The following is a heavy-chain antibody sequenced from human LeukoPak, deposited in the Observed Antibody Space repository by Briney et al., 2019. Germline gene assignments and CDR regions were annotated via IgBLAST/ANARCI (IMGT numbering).Heavy chain of an antibody. CDR3: ARATYYYDSSGYYYFDY. J-gene: IGHJ4*02. CDR1: GYSISSGYY. D-gene: IGHD3-22*01. Sequence: SETLSLTCTVSGYSISSGYYWGWIRQPPGKGLEWIGSIYHSGNTYYNPSLKSRVTISVDTSKNQFSLKLSSVTAADTAVYYCARATYYYDSSGYYYFDYWGQGTLVTVSS. V-gene: IGHV4-38-2*02. CDR2: IYHSGNT.